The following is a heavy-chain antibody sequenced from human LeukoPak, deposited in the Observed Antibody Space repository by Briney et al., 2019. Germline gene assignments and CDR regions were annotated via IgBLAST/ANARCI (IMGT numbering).Heavy chain of an antibody. CDR3: ARDFGSPAVYYMDV. D-gene: IGHD3-10*01. CDR2: ISDDGGDT. V-gene: IGHV3-30*04. CDR1: GFTFSGYA. Sequence: PGGSLRLSCAASGFTFSGYALHWVRQAPGKGLEWVAVISDDGGDTHNADSVKGRLTISRDNSKDTLFLQMNSLRVEDTAVYYWARDFGSPAVYYMDVWGKGTTVTVSS. J-gene: IGHJ6*03.